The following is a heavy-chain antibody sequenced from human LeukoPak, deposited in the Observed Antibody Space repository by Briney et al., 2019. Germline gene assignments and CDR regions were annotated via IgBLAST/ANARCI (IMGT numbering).Heavy chain of an antibody. Sequence: GGSLRLSCVASGFTFSDYYMAWIRQAPGKGLEWVSYISSSDESIFYADSVKGRFTISRDNAKNSLYLQMNSLRAEDTAVYYCARGGWGLYQLIWGQGTLVTVSS. CDR2: ISSSDESI. V-gene: IGHV3-11*04. CDR3: ARGGWGLYQLI. CDR1: GFTFSDYY. J-gene: IGHJ4*02. D-gene: IGHD2-21*02.